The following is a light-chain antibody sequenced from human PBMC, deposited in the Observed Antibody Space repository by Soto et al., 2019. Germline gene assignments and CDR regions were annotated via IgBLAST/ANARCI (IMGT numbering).Light chain of an antibody. CDR1: ASKVVGYTI. Sequence: QSALTQPASVSGSPGQSITISCTGTASKVVGYTIVSGNQQPPGKAPKLLIYEVSNRPSGVSNRFSGSKSGNTASLTISGLQAEDEADYYCSSYTSSSPYVFGTGTKLTVL. CDR3: SSYTSSSPYV. CDR2: EVS. J-gene: IGLJ1*01. V-gene: IGLV2-14*01.